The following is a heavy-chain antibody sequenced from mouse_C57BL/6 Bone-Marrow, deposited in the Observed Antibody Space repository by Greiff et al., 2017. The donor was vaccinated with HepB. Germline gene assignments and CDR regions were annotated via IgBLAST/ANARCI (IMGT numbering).Heavy chain of an antibody. D-gene: IGHD2-4*01. V-gene: IGHV1-82*01. CDR1: GYAFSSSW. CDR3: AKGPYDYD. J-gene: IGHJ3*01. Sequence: QVQLKESGPELVKPGASVKISCKASGYAFSSSWMNWVKQRPGKGLEWIGRIYPGDGDTNYNGKFKGKATLTADKSSSTAYMQRSSLTSEDSAVYFCAKGPYDYDWGQGTLVTVSA. CDR2: IYPGDGDT.